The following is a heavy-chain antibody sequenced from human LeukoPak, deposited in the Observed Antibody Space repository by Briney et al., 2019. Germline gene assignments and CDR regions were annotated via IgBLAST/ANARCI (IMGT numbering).Heavy chain of an antibody. D-gene: IGHD4-17*01. Sequence: ASVKVSCKASGYTFTSYGISWVRQAPGQGLEWMGWISAYNGNTNYAQKLQGRATMTTDTSTSTAYMELRSLRSDDTAVYYCARRRRQDDYGDYEDYWGQGTLVTVSS. CDR2: ISAYNGNT. J-gene: IGHJ4*02. CDR1: GYTFTSYG. CDR3: ARRRRQDDYGDYEDY. V-gene: IGHV1-18*04.